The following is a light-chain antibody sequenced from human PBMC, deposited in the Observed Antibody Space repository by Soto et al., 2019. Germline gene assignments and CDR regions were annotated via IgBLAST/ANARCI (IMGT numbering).Light chain of an antibody. V-gene: IGKV1-5*03. CDR1: QSISNW. Sequence: DIQMTQSPSTLSASVGDRVTITCRASQSISNWLTWYQQKPGKAPKLLIYKASSLETGVPSSFSGSGSGTEFTLTISSLQPDDFATYYCQQYNSYPWTFDQGTKVEIK. J-gene: IGKJ1*01. CDR3: QQYNSYPWT. CDR2: KAS.